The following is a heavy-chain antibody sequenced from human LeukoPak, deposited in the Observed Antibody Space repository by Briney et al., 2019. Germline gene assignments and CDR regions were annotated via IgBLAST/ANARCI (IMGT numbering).Heavy chain of an antibody. V-gene: IGHV3-21*01. CDR2: ISSSSSYI. CDR3: ARDRSDILTGWLKRGMSV. CDR1: GFTFSSYA. Sequence: GGFLRLSCAASGFTFSSYAMSWVRQAPGKGLVWVSSISSSSSYIYYADSVKGRFTISRDNAKNSLYLQMNSLRAEDTAVYYCARDRSDILTGWLKRGMSVWGQGTTVTVSS. D-gene: IGHD3-9*01. J-gene: IGHJ6*02.